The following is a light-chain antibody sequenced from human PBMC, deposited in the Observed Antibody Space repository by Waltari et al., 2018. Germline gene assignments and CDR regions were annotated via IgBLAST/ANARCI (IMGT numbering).Light chain of an antibody. V-gene: IGLV2-14*03. Sequence: QSALTQPASVSGSPGQSITISCTGIGSAIDGSDFVSWYQHLPGKAPQVIIYDVTNRPSGISDRFSASKSANTASLTISGLQPEDEGDYYCTSQRVDGVVPFGGGTQVTVL. CDR2: DVT. J-gene: IGLJ3*02. CDR1: GSAIDGSDF. CDR3: TSQRVDGVVP.